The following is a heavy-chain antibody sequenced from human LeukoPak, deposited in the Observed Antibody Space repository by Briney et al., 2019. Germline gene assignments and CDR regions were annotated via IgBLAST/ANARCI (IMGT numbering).Heavy chain of an antibody. V-gene: IGHV3-23*01. D-gene: IGHD3-3*01. CDR1: GFTFTGHT. CDR3: AKDPNPLYDLWSGYK. CDR2: IGGRDDRT. J-gene: IGHJ4*02. Sequence: GGSLILSCATSGFTFTGHTMTWFRQAPGKGLEWVSIIGGRDDRTYYADYVEGRFAISRDTSKNILYLQMNSLRAEDTAVYYCAKDPNPLYDLWSGYKWGQGTLDTVSS.